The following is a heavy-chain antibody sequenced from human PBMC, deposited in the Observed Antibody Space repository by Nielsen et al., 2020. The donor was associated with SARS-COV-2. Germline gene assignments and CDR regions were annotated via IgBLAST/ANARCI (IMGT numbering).Heavy chain of an antibody. Sequence: SETLSLTCTVSGGSISSNSYYWNWIRQAPGKALEWIGYIYYTGSTYYNPSLQSRLTISLDTSKNQFSLRLSSVTAADTAVYYCARRIVSIRRVGADNWFDPWGQGTLVTVSS. CDR1: GGSISSNSYY. V-gene: IGHV4-61*05. J-gene: IGHJ5*02. D-gene: IGHD5/OR15-5a*01. CDR3: ARRIVSIRRVGADNWFDP. CDR2: IYYTGST.